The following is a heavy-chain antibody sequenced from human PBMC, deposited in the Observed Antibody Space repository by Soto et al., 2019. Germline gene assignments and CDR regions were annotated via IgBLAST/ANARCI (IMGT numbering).Heavy chain of an antibody. CDR3: VSGTHYVFDS. Sequence: PGGSLRLSCAASGFTFSTYGMHWVRQAPGKGLEWVAVISHDGSNKYYTDSVKGRFTISRDNSKNTLYLQMNSLRGEDTAVYSCVSGTHYVFDSWGQGTLVTVSS. CDR2: ISHDGSNK. CDR1: GFTFSTYG. V-gene: IGHV3-30*03. D-gene: IGHD1-26*01. J-gene: IGHJ4*02.